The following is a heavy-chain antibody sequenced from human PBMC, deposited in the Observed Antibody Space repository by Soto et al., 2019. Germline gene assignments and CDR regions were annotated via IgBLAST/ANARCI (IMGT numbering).Heavy chain of an antibody. D-gene: IGHD6-19*01. CDR1: GFTFSSYG. CDR3: AKDHTLRSGWPYYWFDP. Sequence: GGSLRLSCAASGFTFSSYGMHWVRQAPGKWLEWVAVISYDGSNKYYADSVKGRFTISRDNSKNTLYLQMNSLRAEDTAVYYCAKDHTLRSGWPYYWFDPWGQGXLVTVYS. CDR2: ISYDGSNK. V-gene: IGHV3-30*18. J-gene: IGHJ5*02.